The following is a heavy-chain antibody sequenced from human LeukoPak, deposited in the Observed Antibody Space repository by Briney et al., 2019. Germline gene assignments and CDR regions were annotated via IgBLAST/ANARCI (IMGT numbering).Heavy chain of an antibody. CDR3: ARHYYDSSGYYFY. D-gene: IGHD3-22*01. CDR1: GLTFDDYA. CDR2: VNWNSDMI. Sequence: GRSLRLSCAASGLTFDDYAMHWVRQAPGKGLEWVAGVNWNSDMIGYADSVKGRFTISRDNAKNSLYLQMNSLRAEDTAVYYCARHYYDSSGYYFYWGQGTLVTVSS. V-gene: IGHV3-9*01. J-gene: IGHJ4*02.